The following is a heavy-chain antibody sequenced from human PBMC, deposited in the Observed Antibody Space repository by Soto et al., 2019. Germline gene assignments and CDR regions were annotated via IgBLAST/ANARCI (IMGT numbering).Heavy chain of an antibody. D-gene: IGHD2-21*02. J-gene: IGHJ4*02. CDR3: ARSQLAYCGGDCYLQAGSFDY. CDR2: IIPIFGTA. V-gene: IGHV1-69*13. CDR1: GGTFSSYA. Sequence: SVKVSCKASGGTFSSYAISWVRQAPGQGLEWMGGIIPIFGTANYAQKFQGRVTITADESTSTAYMELSSLRSEDTAVYYCARSQLAYCGGDCYLQAGSFDYWDQGTLVTVSS.